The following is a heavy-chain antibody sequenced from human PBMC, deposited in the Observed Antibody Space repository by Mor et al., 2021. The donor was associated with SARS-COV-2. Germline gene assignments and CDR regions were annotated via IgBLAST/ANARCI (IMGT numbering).Heavy chain of an antibody. Sequence: SFQGHVTISADNTISTAYLQWSSLKASDTAMYYCARLSEGYWFDPWGQGTLVTVSS. V-gene: IGHV5-10-1*01. CDR3: ARLSEGYWFDP. J-gene: IGHJ5*02.